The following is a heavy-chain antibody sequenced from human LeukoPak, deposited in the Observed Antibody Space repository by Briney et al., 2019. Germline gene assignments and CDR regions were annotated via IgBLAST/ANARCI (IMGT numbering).Heavy chain of an antibody. CDR2: IYYSGST. CDR3: ARGQGWYYYMDV. Sequence: SETLSLTCTVSGGSISSYYWSWIRQPPGKGLEWIGYIYYSGSTNYNPSLKSRVTTSVDTSKNQFSLKLSSVTAADTAVYFCARGQGWYYYMDVWGKGTTVTVSS. CDR1: GGSISSYY. V-gene: IGHV4-59*01. J-gene: IGHJ6*03.